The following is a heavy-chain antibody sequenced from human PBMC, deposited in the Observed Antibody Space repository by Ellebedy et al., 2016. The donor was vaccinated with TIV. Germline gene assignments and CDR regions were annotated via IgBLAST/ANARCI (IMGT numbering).Heavy chain of an antibody. Sequence: ASVKVSCKASGYTFTGYYMHWVRQAPGQGLEWMGWISPYTGDTDYAQMFQGRVTMTTDTSTSTAYMELRSLRSDDTAVYYCTRDMVQGMVSIYVWFDYWGQGTLVTVSS. CDR2: ISPYTGDT. CDR1: GYTFTGYY. V-gene: IGHV1-18*04. D-gene: IGHD2-8*01. CDR3: TRDMVQGMVSIYVWFDY. J-gene: IGHJ4*02.